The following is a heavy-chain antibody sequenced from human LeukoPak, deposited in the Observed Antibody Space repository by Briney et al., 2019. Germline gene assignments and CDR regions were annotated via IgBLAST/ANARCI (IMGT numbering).Heavy chain of an antibody. J-gene: IGHJ6*02. CDR3: ARISGHYYYYYGMDV. D-gene: IGHD3-3*02. CDR1: GGSISSYY. CDR2: IYYSGST. Sequence: PSETLSLTCTVSGGSISSYYWSWIRQPPGKGLEWIGYIYYSGSTNYNPSLKSRVTISVDTSKNQSSLKLSSVTAADTAVYYCARISGHYYYYYGMDVWGQGTTVTVSS. V-gene: IGHV4-59*08.